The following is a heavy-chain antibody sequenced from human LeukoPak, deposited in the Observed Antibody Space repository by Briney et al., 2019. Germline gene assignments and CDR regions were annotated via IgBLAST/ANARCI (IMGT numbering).Heavy chain of an antibody. CDR3: TTWSRPGGYFRGWYLDL. CDR2: INPSGGST. D-gene: IGHD3-22*01. CDR1: GYTFTSYY. Sequence: ASVKVSCKASGYTFTSYYMHWVRQAPGQGLEWMGIINPSGGSTSYAQKFQGRVTMTRDMSTSTVYMELSSLRSEDTAVYYCTTWSRPGGYFRGWYLDLWGRGTLVTVSS. J-gene: IGHJ2*01. V-gene: IGHV1-46*01.